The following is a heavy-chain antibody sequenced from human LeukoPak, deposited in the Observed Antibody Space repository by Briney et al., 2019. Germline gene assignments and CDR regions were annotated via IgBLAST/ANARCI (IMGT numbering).Heavy chain of an antibody. J-gene: IGHJ5*02. Sequence: ASVKVSCKASGYTFTGYYMHWVRQAPGQGLEWMGWINPNSGGTNYAQKFQGRVTMTRDTSISTAYMEPSRLRSDDTAVYYCAREDYGDYDNWFDPWGQGTLVTVS. CDR2: INPNSGGT. D-gene: IGHD4-17*01. V-gene: IGHV1-2*02. CDR3: AREDYGDYDNWFDP. CDR1: GYTFTGYY.